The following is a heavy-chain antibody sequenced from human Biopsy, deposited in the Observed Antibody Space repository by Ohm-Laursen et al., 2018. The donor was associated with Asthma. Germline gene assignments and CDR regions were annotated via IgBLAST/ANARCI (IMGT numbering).Heavy chain of an antibody. D-gene: IGHD4-17*01. CDR3: ARVASHGDVYFGIDV. J-gene: IGHJ6*02. V-gene: IGHV4-30-4*01. Sequence: SQTLSLTCTVSGAYIGTPDYHWSWIRQSPGKGLGWIGFVFYSGTTHYSRSLERRLYISIDTARNEFSMRLRSLTAADTAVYFCARVASHGDVYFGIDVWGPGTTVSVS. CDR2: VFYSGTT. CDR1: GAYIGTPDYH.